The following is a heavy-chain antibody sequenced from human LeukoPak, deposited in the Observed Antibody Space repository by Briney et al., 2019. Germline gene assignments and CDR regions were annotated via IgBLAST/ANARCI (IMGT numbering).Heavy chain of an antibody. CDR3: ARERLLWFGESPFDP. V-gene: IGHV4-4*07. CDR2: IYTNGST. CDR1: GGSISSYY. Sequence: SETLSLTCTVSGGSISSYYWSWIRQPAGKGLEWIGRIYTNGSTNYNPSLKSRVTMSVDTSKNQFSLKLSSVAAADTAVYYCARERLLWFGESPFDPWGQGTLVTVSS. J-gene: IGHJ5*02. D-gene: IGHD3-10*01.